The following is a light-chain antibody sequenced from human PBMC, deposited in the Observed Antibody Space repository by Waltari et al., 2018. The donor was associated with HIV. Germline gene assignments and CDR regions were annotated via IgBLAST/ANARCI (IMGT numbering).Light chain of an antibody. CDR2: EVY. CDR1: SNDVGPYDY. CDR3: TSYAGSDNLML. Sequence: QSALTQPPTASGSPGQSVTISCSGTSNDVGPYDYVSWYQQHPAKATRLIIYEVYKRPSGVPDRFSGSKSGNTASLTVSGLQAEDEADYYCTSYAGSDNLMLFGGGTKVTVL. J-gene: IGLJ2*01. V-gene: IGLV2-8*01.